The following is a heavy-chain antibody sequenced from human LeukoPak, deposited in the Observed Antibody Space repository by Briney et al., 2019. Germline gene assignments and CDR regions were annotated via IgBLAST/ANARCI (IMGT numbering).Heavy chain of an antibody. Sequence: SETLSLTCNVSGSSITAFYWSWIRQSPGKGLEWIGSFQYGGNSKYNPSLKSRVTISADTSKNQFSLKLSSVTAADTAVYYCAQNGQSGFSFDPWGQGTLVTVSS. CDR3: AQNGQSGFSFDP. D-gene: IGHD2-8*01. CDR1: GSSITAFY. J-gene: IGHJ5*02. CDR2: FQYGGNS. V-gene: IGHV4-59*12.